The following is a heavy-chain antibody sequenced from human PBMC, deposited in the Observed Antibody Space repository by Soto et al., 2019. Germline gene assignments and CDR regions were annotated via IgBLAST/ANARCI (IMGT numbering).Heavy chain of an antibody. Sequence: QVQLQESGPGLVKPSQTLSLTCTVSGGSISSGGYYWSWIRQHPGKGLEWIGYIYYSGSTYYNPSLKSRVTISVDTSKNQFSLKLSSVTAADTAVYYCVRALSITGTTHAFDIWGQGTMVIVSS. CDR1: GGSISSGGYY. CDR3: VRALSITGTTHAFDI. CDR2: IYYSGST. D-gene: IGHD1-20*01. V-gene: IGHV4-31*03. J-gene: IGHJ3*02.